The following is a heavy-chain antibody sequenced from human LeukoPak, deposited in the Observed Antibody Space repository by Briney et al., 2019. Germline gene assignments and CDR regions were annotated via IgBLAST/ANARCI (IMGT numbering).Heavy chain of an antibody. D-gene: IGHD3-10*01. J-gene: IGHJ3*02. CDR1: GFTFNNYW. V-gene: IGHV3-74*01. CDR3: ARTLGEWSAFDI. CDR2: INSDGSTT. Sequence: PGGSLRLSCAASGFTFNNYWIHWVRQAPGKGLVWVSRINSDGSTTNYTDSVKGRFTISRDNAKNTLYLQMNSLRAEDTAVYYCARTLGEWSAFDIWGQGTMVTVSS.